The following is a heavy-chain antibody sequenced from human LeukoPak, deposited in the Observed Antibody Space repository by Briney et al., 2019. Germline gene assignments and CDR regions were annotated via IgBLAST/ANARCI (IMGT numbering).Heavy chain of an antibody. Sequence: SETLSLTCTVSGGSISSYYWSWIRQPPGKGLEWIGYIYYSGSTNYNPSLKSRVTISVDMSKNQFSLKLSSVTAADTAVYYCARVRSSGCIDYWGQGTLVTVSS. V-gene: IGHV4-59*01. CDR3: ARVRSSGCIDY. D-gene: IGHD6-19*01. J-gene: IGHJ4*02. CDR2: IYYSGST. CDR1: GGSISSYY.